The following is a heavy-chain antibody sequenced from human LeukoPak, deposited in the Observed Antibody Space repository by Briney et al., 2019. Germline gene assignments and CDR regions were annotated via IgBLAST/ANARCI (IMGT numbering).Heavy chain of an antibody. CDR2: ISGSGGST. CDR3: AKELNSGYDKGYIAVADPYFDY. J-gene: IGHJ4*02. CDR1: GFTFSSYA. V-gene: IGHV3-23*01. D-gene: IGHD5-12*01. Sequence: GGSLRLSCAASGFTFSSYAMSWVRQAPGKGLEWVSAISGSGGSTYYADSVKGRFTISRDNSKNTLYLQMNSLRAEDTAVYYCAKELNSGYDKGYIAVADPYFDYWGQGTLVTVSS.